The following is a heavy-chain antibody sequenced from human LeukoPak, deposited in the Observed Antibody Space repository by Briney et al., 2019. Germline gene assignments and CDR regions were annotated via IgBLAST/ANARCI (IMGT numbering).Heavy chain of an antibody. CDR3: AMELLVPVPLKAFDY. V-gene: IGHV1-2*02. CDR2: INPNSGGT. J-gene: IGHJ4*02. CDR1: GYTFTSYY. Sequence: ASVKVSCKASGYTFTSYYMHWVRQAPGQGLEWMGWINPNSGGTNYAQRFQGRVTTTRDTAISTGYMELSGIRSDDSAVYYCAMELLVPVPLKAFDYWGQGTLVTVSS. D-gene: IGHD2-2*01.